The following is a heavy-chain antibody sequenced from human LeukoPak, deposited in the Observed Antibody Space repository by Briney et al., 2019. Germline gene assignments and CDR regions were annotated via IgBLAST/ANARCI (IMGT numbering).Heavy chain of an antibody. CDR2: IIPIFGTA. J-gene: IGHJ5*02. V-gene: IGHV1-69*06. Sequence: SVKVSCKASGGTFSSYAISWVRQAPGQGLEWMGGIIPIFGTANYAQKFQGRVTITADKSTGTAYMEPSSLRSEDTAVYYCARSGTMVREPFDPWGQGTLVTVSS. D-gene: IGHD3-10*01. CDR3: ARSGTMVREPFDP. CDR1: GGTFSSYA.